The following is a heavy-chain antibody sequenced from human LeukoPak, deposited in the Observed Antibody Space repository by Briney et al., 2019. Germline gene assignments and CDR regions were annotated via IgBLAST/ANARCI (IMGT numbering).Heavy chain of an antibody. CDR3: ATADYSNYEDYYYMDV. Sequence: GESLKISCKGSGYSFTSYWIGWVRQMPGKGLEWMGIIYPGDPDTRYSPSFQGQVTISADKSISTAYLQWSSLKASDTAMYYCATADYSNYEDYYYMDVWGKGTTVTVSS. V-gene: IGHV5-51*01. J-gene: IGHJ6*03. D-gene: IGHD4-11*01. CDR1: GYSFTSYW. CDR2: IYPGDPDT.